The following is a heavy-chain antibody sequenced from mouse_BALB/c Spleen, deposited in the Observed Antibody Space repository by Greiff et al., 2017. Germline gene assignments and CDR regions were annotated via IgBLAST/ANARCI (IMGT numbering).Heavy chain of an antibody. CDR1: GFSLTSYG. J-gene: IGHJ4*01. CDR2: IWAGGST. D-gene: IGHD2-4*01. V-gene: IGHV2-9*02. CDR3: ARVTMITTWAMDY. Sequence: QVQLKESGPGLVAPSQSLSITCTVSGFSLTSYGVHWVRQPPGKGLEWLGVIWAGGSTNYNSALMSRLSISKDNSKSQVFLKMNSLQTDDTAMYYCARVTMITTWAMDYWGQGTSVTVSA.